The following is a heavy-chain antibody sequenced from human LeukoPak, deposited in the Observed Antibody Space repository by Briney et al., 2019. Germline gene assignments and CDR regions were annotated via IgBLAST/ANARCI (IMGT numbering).Heavy chain of an antibody. CDR1: GFTLSSHW. D-gene: IGHD4-17*01. J-gene: IGHJ4*02. CDR2: IRSKAYGGTT. Sequence: GGSLRLSCAASGFTLSSHWMHWVRQAPGKGLEWVGFIRSKAYGGTTEYAASVKGRFTISRDDSKSIAYLQMNSLKTEDTAVYYCTRADYGAIPFDYWGQGTLVTVSS. CDR3: TRADYGAIPFDY. V-gene: IGHV3-49*04.